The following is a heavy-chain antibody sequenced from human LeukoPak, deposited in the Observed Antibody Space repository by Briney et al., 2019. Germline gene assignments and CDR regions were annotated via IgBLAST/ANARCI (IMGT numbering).Heavy chain of an antibody. V-gene: IGHV4-39*01. J-gene: IGHJ3*02. CDR2: IYYSGST. D-gene: IGHD6-6*01. Sequence: SETLSLTCTVSGGSISSSSYYWGWIRQPPGKGLEWIGSIYYSGSTYYNPSLKSRVTISVGTSKNQFSLKLSSVTAADTAVYYCARLVEKVSESAFDIWGQGTMVTVSS. CDR3: ARLVEKVSESAFDI. CDR1: GGSISSSSYY.